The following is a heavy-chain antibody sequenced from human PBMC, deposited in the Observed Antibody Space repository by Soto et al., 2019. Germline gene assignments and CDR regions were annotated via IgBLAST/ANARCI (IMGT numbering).Heavy chain of an antibody. V-gene: IGHV4-34*01. CDR1: GGSFSGYY. Sequence: SETLSLTCAVYGGSFSGYYWSLIRQPPGKGLEWIGEINHSGSTNYNPSLKSRVTISVDTSKNQFSLKLSSVTAADTAVYYCARGASGVAAAGRGEYNWFHPWGQGPLVTVSS. CDR2: INHSGST. J-gene: IGHJ5*02. CDR3: ARGASGVAAAGRGEYNWFHP. D-gene: IGHD6-13*01.